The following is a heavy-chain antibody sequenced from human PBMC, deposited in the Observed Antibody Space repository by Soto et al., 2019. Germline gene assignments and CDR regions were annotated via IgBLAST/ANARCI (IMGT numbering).Heavy chain of an antibody. Sequence: SETLSLTCAVYGGSFSGYYWSWIRQPPGKGLEWIGEINHSGSTNYNPSLKSRVTISVDTSKNQFSLKLSSVTAADTAVYYCARDNYCSSTSCINWFDPWGQGTLVTVSS. J-gene: IGHJ5*02. CDR3: ARDNYCSSTSCINWFDP. V-gene: IGHV4-34*01. CDR2: INHSGST. D-gene: IGHD2-2*01. CDR1: GGSFSGYY.